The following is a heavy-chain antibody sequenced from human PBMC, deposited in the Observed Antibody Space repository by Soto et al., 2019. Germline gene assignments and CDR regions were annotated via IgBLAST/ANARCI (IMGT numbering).Heavy chain of an antibody. V-gene: IGHV1-46*01. D-gene: IGHD6-6*01. J-gene: IGHJ4*02. CDR3: ARDLGGIATRPPQA. CDR2: IHPSGGST. Sequence: AAVKVSCKASGDTFTSYYMHWVRQAPGQGLEWMGIIHPSGGSTTYAQKFQGRVTMTRDTSTSTVYMELSSLRSEDTAVYYCARDLGGIATRPPQAWGQGTLVTVSS. CDR1: GDTFTSYY.